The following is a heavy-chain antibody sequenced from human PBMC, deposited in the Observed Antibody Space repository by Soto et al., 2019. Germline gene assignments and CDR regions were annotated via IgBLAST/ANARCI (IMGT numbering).Heavy chain of an antibody. Sequence: SGPTLVNPTQTLTLTCTFSGFSLSTSGVGVGWIRQPPGKPLEWLALIYWNDDKRYSPSLKSRLTITKDTSKNQVVLTMTNMDPVDTATYYCAHRPSGWYLFDYWGQGTLVTVSS. CDR1: GFSLSTSGVG. J-gene: IGHJ4*02. CDR2: IYWNDDK. D-gene: IGHD6-19*01. CDR3: AHRPSGWYLFDY. V-gene: IGHV2-5*01.